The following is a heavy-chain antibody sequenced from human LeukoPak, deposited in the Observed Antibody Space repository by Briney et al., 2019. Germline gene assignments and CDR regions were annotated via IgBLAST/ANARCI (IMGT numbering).Heavy chain of an antibody. Sequence: ASVKVSCKASGGTFSGYAISWVRQAPGQGLEWMGGIIPIFGTANYAQKFQGRVTITADESTSTAYMELSSLRSEDTAVHYCARGARNSCGLISGGMDVWGQGTTVTVSS. D-gene: IGHD5-18*01. CDR3: ARGARNSCGLISGGMDV. J-gene: IGHJ6*02. CDR1: GGTFSGYA. CDR2: IIPIFGTA. V-gene: IGHV1-69*13.